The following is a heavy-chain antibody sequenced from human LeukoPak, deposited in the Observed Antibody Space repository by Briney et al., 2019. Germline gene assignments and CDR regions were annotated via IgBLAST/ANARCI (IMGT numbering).Heavy chain of an antibody. Sequence: GGSVMVSCKASGYTFTSYGISWVRQAPGQGLEWMGWISAYNGNTNYAQKLQGRVTMTTDTSTSTAYMELRSLRPDDTAVYYCAYCGGDCYPNDAFDIWGQGTMVTVSS. J-gene: IGHJ3*02. CDR3: AYCGGDCYPNDAFDI. V-gene: IGHV1-18*01. CDR2: ISAYNGNT. D-gene: IGHD2-21*02. CDR1: GYTFTSYG.